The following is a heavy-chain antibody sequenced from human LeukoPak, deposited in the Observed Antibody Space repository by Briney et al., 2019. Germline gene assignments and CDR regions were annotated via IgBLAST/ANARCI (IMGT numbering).Heavy chain of an antibody. CDR2: IYHSGTT. D-gene: IGHD3-10*01. J-gene: IGHJ4*02. CDR1: GGSIGDSYW. Sequence: SETLSLTCAVSGGSIGDSYWWTWVRQPPGKGLEWIGEIYHSGTTNYNPSLKGRVTISLDKSKNQFSPKLSSMTAAYTAVYYCARDVPGSGVNLDFWGQGTLVTVSS. V-gene: IGHV4-4*02. CDR3: ARDVPGSGVNLDF.